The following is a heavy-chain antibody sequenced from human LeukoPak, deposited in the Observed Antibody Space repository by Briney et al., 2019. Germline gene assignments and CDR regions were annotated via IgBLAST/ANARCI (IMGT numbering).Heavy chain of an antibody. D-gene: IGHD3-10*01. Sequence: PGGSLRLSCAASGFTFSNAWMSWVRQAPGKGLEWVGRIKRKSDGGTPDNAAPVKGRFTISRDDSKNTLYLQMNSLKTEDTAVYYCATDLDGYYSGSGTYWGSLDYWGQGTVVTVSS. J-gene: IGHJ4*02. CDR2: IKRKSDGGTP. V-gene: IGHV3-15*01. CDR3: ATDLDGYYSGSGTYWGSLDY. CDR1: GFTFSNAW.